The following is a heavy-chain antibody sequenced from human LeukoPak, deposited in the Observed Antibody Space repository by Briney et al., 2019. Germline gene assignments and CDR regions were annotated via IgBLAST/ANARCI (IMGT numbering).Heavy chain of an antibody. CDR3: ARGGVYRSSSADY. Sequence: ASVKVSCKASGYTFNSFFIHWVRRAPGQGLEWMGWINPNSGGVNYAQTFQGRIALTRDTSATTVYMELTSLTSDDTAVYYCARGGVYRSSSADYWGLGTLVTVSS. D-gene: IGHD6-6*01. CDR1: GYTFNSFF. J-gene: IGHJ4*02. V-gene: IGHV1-2*02. CDR2: INPNSGGV.